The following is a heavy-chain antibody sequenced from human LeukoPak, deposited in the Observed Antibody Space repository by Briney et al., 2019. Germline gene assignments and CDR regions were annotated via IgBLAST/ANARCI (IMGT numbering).Heavy chain of an antibody. D-gene: IGHD3-9*01. V-gene: IGHV3-48*01. CDR1: GFTFSSYS. J-gene: IGHJ6*03. Sequence: EGSLRLSCAASGFTFSSYSMNWVRQAPGKGLEWVSYISSSSSTIYYADSVKGRFTISRDNAKNSLYLQMNSLRAEDTAPYYCARDILTGYYTPDYYYYMDVWGKGTTVTVSS. CDR3: ARDILTGYYTPDYYYYMDV. CDR2: ISSSSSTI.